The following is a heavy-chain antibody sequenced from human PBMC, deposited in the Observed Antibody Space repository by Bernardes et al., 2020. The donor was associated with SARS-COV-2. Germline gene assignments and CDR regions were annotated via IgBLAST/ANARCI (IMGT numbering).Heavy chain of an antibody. CDR2: IKTDGSST. V-gene: IGHV3-74*01. CDR1: GFTFSGYW. CDR3: ARGTGNYGDWDY. D-gene: IGHD1-7*01. Sequence: GSLRLSCAASGFTFSGYWMHWVRQAPGKGLVWVARIKTDGSSTHYADAVKGRFTISRDNVNNNLFLQMNDLRVEDTAVYYCARGTGNYGDWDYWGLGALVTVSS. J-gene: IGHJ4*02.